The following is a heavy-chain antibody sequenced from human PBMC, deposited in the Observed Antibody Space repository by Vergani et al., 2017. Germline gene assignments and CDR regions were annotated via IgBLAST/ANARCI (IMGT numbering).Heavy chain of an antibody. CDR3: ASSGDYTPFDY. V-gene: IGHV4-61*02. J-gene: IGHJ4*02. Sequence: QVQLQESGPGLVKPSQTLSLTCTVSGGSISSGSYYWSWIRHPAGKGLEWIGRIYTSGSTNYNPSLKSRVTISVDTSKNQFSLKLSSVTAADTAVYYCASSGDYTPFDYWGQGTLVTVSS. D-gene: IGHD4-17*01. CDR2: IYTSGST. CDR1: GGSISSGSYY.